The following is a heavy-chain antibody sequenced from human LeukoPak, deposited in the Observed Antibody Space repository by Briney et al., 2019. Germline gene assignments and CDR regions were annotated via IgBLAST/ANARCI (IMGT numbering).Heavy chain of an antibody. J-gene: IGHJ4*02. CDR2: IHPEGNEK. CDR3: ARGDAFSGDH. CDR1: GFTFRNFW. Sequence: GGSLRLSCAASGFTFRNFWMSWVRQAPGRGLEWVANIHPEGNEKYHVESVKGRFTISRENPERSLFLQMNGLRVEDTAVYYCARGDAFSGDHWGQGTLVTVSS. V-gene: IGHV3-7*04.